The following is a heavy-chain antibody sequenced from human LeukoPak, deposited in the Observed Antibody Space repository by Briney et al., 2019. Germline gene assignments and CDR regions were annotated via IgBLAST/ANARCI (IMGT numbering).Heavy chain of an antibody. J-gene: IGHJ2*01. CDR3: ARGRDNADWYFDL. D-gene: IGHD2-2*01. CDR2: LYYSGTT. Sequence: SETLSLTCTVSGGSISSYYWSWIRQPPGKGLEWIGYLYYSGTTNYNPSLKSRVTISVDMSKNQFSLKLSSVTAADTAVYYCARGRDNADWYFDLWGRGTLVTVSS. CDR1: GGSISSYY. V-gene: IGHV4-59*01.